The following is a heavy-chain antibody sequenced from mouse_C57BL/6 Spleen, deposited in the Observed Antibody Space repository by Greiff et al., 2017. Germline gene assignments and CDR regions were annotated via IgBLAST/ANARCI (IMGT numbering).Heavy chain of an antibody. V-gene: IGHV14-3*01. CDR1: GFNIKNTY. CDR3: ARDYYGSSPAWFAY. CDR2: IDPANGNT. Sequence: EVQLQESVAELVRPGASVKLSCTASGFNIKNTYMHWVKQRPEQGLEWIGRIDPANGNTKYVPKFQGKATITAHTSSITAYLQLSSLTSEDTASYYCARDYYGSSPAWFAYWGQGTLVTVSA. D-gene: IGHD1-1*01. J-gene: IGHJ3*01.